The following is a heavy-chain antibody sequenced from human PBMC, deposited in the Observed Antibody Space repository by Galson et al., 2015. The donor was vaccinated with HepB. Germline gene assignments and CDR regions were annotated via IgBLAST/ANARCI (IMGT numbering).Heavy chain of an antibody. V-gene: IGHV3-72*01. D-gene: IGHD1-1*01. Sequence: SLRLSCAASGFTLTTHYMDWVRQAPGKGLEWLGRTRKTAHSYTTEYAASVTGSFTFSRDDSKNLLYLQMNSLKTGDTAVYYCTRGLNGGFENWGQGTLVTVPS. CDR2: TRKTAHSYTT. CDR1: GFTLTTHY. CDR3: TRGLNGGFEN. J-gene: IGHJ4*02.